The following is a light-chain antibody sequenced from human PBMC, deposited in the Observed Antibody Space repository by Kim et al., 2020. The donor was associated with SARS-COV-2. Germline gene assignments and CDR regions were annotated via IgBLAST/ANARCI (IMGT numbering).Light chain of an antibody. CDR2: DVT. CDR1: SSDIGGYNY. J-gene: IGLJ1*01. V-gene: IGLV2-14*01. Sequence: QSALTQPASVSGSPGQSITISCTGTSSDIGGYNYVSWYQQHPDKAPQLVIYDVTKRPSGVSNRFSGSKSGNTASLTISGLQAEDEADYYCSSYTTPSSFTIGRGAKVTVL. CDR3: SSYTTPSSFT.